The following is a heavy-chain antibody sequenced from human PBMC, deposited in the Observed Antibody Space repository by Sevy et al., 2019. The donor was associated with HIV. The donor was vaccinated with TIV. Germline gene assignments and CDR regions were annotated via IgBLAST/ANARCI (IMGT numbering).Heavy chain of an antibody. Sequence: GGSLRLSCAASGFTFSSYAMHWVRQAPGKGLEWVAIISYDGSDKYYADSVKGRFTISRDNSKSTMYFQMNSLRAEDTAVYYCARDQHDYGGNIRTGWFDPWGQGTLVTVSS. J-gene: IGHJ5*02. CDR3: ARDQHDYGGNIRTGWFDP. CDR2: ISYDGSDK. CDR1: GFTFSSYA. D-gene: IGHD4-17*01. V-gene: IGHV3-30-3*01.